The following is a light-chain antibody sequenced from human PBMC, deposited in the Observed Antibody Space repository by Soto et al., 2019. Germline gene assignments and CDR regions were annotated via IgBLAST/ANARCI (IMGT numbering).Light chain of an antibody. CDR3: SSYTRSSTLVL. J-gene: IGLJ2*01. V-gene: IGLV2-14*01. Sequence: QSVLTQPASVSGSPGQSITISCTGTSSDVGGYNYVSWYQQHPGKAPKLMIYDVRNRPSGVSNRFSGSKSGNTASLTISGIQAEDEADYYCSSYTRSSTLVLFGGGTQLTVL. CDR2: DVR. CDR1: SSDVGGYNY.